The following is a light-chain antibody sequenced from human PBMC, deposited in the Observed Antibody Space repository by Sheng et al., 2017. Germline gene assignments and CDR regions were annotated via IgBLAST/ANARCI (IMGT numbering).Light chain of an antibody. CDR3: QVWDITSDVI. CDR2: DDD. J-gene: IGLJ2*01. CDR1: NIESKS. Sequence: SYELTQPPSVSVAPGQTATITCGANNIESKSVHWYQQKSGQAPELVVYDDDDRPSGIPERFSGSNSGNTANLTITRVEAGDEAVYYCQVWDITSDVIFGGGTRVTVV. V-gene: IGLV3-21*02.